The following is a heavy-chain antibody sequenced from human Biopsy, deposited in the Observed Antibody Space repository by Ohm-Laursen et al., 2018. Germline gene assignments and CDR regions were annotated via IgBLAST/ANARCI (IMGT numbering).Heavy chain of an antibody. CDR2: INQSGST. D-gene: IGHD5-12*01. V-gene: IGHV4-34*01. J-gene: IGHJ6*02. CDR1: GESSSGYF. CDR3: ARGSGYFKLDV. Sequence: SDTLSLTCAVNGESSSGYFWNWIRQPPGKGLEWIGEINQSGSTKYNPSLKRRATLSADSSNSQFSLRLTSVTAADTDIYYCARGSGYFKLDVWGQGTTGTVSS.